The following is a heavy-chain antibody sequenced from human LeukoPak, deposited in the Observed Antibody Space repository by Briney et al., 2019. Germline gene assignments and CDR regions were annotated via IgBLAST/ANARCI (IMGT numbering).Heavy chain of an antibody. Sequence: GASVKVSCKASGYTSTGYYMHWVRQAPGQGLEWMGWINPNSGGTNYAQKFQGRVTMTRDTSISTAYMELSRLRSEDTAVYYCAVRRDGYGSKDYWGQGTLVTVSS. D-gene: IGHD5-24*01. CDR2: INPNSGGT. CDR3: AVRRDGYGSKDY. J-gene: IGHJ4*02. V-gene: IGHV1-2*02. CDR1: GYTSTGYY.